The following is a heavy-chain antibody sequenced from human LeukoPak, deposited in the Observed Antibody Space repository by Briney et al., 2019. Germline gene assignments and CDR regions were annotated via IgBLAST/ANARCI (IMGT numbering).Heavy chain of an antibody. Sequence: GRSLRLSCVASGFTFSSYAMHWVRQAPGKGLEWVAVISYDGSNKYYADSVKGRFTISRDNSKNTLYLQMNSLRAEDTAVYYCARGKVAAGPIDCWGQGTLVTVSS. J-gene: IGHJ4*02. CDR2: ISYDGSNK. V-gene: IGHV3-30*04. CDR1: GFTFSSYA. CDR3: ARGKVAAGPIDC. D-gene: IGHD6-6*01.